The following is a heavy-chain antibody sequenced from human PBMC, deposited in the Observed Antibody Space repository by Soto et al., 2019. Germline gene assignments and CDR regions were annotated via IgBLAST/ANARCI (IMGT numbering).Heavy chain of an antibody. CDR2: IRSKAYGGTT. CDR1: GFTFGDYA. V-gene: IGHV3-49*03. J-gene: IGHJ4*02. Sequence: GSLRLSCTASGFTFGDYAMSWFRQAPGKGLEWVGFIRSKAYGGTTEYAASVKGRFTISRDDSKSIAYLQMNSLKTEDTAVYYCTRDYAGDSYYFDYWGQGTLVTVSS. D-gene: IGHD3-16*01. CDR3: TRDYAGDSYYFDY.